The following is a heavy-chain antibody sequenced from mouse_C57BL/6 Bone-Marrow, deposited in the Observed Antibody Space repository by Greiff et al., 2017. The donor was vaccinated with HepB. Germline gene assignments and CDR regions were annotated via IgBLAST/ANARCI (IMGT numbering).Heavy chain of an antibody. CDR2: IRNKANGYTT. J-gene: IGHJ1*03. CDR1: GFTFTDYY. Sequence: EVQLVESGGGLVQPGGSLSLSCAASGFTFTDYYMSWVRQPPGKALEWLGFIRNKANGYTTEYSASVKGRFTISRDNSQSILYLQMNALRAEDSATYYCARDTYFYWYFDVWGTGTTVTVSS. V-gene: IGHV7-3*01. CDR3: ARDTYFYWYFDV. D-gene: IGHD2-10*01.